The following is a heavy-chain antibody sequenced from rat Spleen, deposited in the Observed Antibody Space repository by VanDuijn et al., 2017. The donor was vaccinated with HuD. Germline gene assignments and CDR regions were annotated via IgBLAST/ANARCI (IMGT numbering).Heavy chain of an antibody. Sequence: EVQLVESGGGIVQPGRSLKLSCAASGFNFSSFPMAWVRQAPKKGPEWVAAIVDDGSNTSYRDSVKGRFTISSENAKSTLYLQMDSLTSEDTATYYCARHGNNYGWFAYWGQGTLVTVSS. CDR2: IVDDGSNT. D-gene: IGHD1-10*01. CDR3: ARHGNNYGWFAY. V-gene: IGHV5-17*01. CDR1: GFNFSSFP. J-gene: IGHJ3*01.